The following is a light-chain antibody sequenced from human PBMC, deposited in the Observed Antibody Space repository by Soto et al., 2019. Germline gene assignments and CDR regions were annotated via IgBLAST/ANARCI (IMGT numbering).Light chain of an antibody. Sequence: DIQMTQSPSTLSASVGDRVTITCRASQSISSWLAWYQQKPGKAPKLLIYKAASLESEVPSRFSGGGSGTEFTLTISSLQPDDFATYYCQQYHSYPLTFGGGTKVEFK. CDR2: KAA. V-gene: IGKV1-5*03. J-gene: IGKJ4*01. CDR1: QSISSW. CDR3: QQYHSYPLT.